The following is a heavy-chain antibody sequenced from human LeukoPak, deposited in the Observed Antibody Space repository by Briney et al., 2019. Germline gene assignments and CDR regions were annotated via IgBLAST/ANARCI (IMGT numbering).Heavy chain of an antibody. V-gene: IGHV3-66*01. CDR1: GFTFSSNY. Sequence: PGGSLRLSCAASGFTFSSNYMSWVRQAPGKGLEWVSIIYSGGSTYYADSVKGRFTISRDNSKNTLYLQMNSLRAEDTAVYYCARVFDSSGYYWAFDIWGQGTTVTVSS. J-gene: IGHJ3*02. D-gene: IGHD3-22*01. CDR3: ARVFDSSGYYWAFDI. CDR2: IYSGGST.